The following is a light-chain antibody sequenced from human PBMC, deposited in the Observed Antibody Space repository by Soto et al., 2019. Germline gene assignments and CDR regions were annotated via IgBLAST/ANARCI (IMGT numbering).Light chain of an antibody. CDR2: GAS. CDR3: QQYNNWCT. CDR1: QSVSSN. Sequence: VMSRSPVALSISAGERATLSCRAGQSVSSNLAWYQQKPGQAPRLLIYGASTRATGIPARFTGSGSGTEFTLTISSLQFDDSAVYYCQQYNNWCTSGQGTKADI. J-gene: IGKJ1*01. V-gene: IGKV3-15*01.